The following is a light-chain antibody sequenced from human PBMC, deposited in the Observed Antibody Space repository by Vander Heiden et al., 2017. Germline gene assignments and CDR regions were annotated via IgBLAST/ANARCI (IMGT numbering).Light chain of an antibody. CDR3: QQSYSTPRT. CDR1: QSISSY. J-gene: IGKJ1*01. Sequence: DIQMTQSPSSLSASVGDRVTITCRASQSISSYLNWYQQKPGKAHKLLIYAASSLQSGVPSRFSGSGSGTDCTLTISSLQPEDCATYYGQQSYSTPRTFGQGTKVEIK. V-gene: IGKV1-39*01. CDR2: AAS.